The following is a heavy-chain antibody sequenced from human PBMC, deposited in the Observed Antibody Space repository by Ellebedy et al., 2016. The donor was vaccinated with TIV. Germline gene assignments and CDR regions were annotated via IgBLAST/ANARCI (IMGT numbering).Heavy chain of an antibody. CDR2: IYPGDSDT. V-gene: IGHV5-51*01. CDR1: GYSFTSYW. CDR3: ARGEWELAIPDY. Sequence: KVSXXGSGYSFTSYWIGWARQMPGKGLEWMGIIYPGDSDTRYSPSFQGQVTISADKSISTAYLQWSSLKASDTAMYYCARGEWELAIPDYWGQGTLVTVSS. J-gene: IGHJ4*02. D-gene: IGHD1-26*01.